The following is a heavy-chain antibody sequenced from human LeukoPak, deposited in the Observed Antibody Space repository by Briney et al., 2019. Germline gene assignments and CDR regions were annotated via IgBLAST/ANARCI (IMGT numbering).Heavy chain of an antibody. CDR3: ARDRARYLFGETGPVDY. D-gene: IGHD3-10*01. CDR2: ISSSSSYI. J-gene: IGHJ4*02. V-gene: IGHV3-21*01. CDR1: GFTFSDYS. Sequence: GGSLKLSCAASGFTFSDYSMNWVRQAPGKGLVWVSSISSSSSYIYYADSVKGRFTISRDNAKNSLYLQMNSLRAEDTAVYYCARDRARYLFGETGPVDYWGQGTLVTVSS.